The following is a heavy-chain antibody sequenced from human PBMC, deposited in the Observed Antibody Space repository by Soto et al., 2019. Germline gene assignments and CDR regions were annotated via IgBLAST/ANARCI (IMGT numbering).Heavy chain of an antibody. CDR1: GVSFSGYY. J-gene: IGHJ6*02. D-gene: IGHD3-10*01. V-gene: IGHV4-34*01. CDR2: INHSGST. Sequence: TLSLTCAVYGVSFSGYYWSWIRQPPGKGLEWIGEINHSGSTNYNPSLKSRVTISVDTSKNQFSLKLSSVTAADTAVYYCASSSGSGSYSSLYYYGMDVWGQGTTVTVSS. CDR3: ASSSGSGSYSSLYYYGMDV.